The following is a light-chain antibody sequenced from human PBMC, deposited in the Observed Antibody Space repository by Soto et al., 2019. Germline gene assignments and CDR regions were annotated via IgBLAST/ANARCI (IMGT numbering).Light chain of an antibody. J-gene: IGKJ1*01. Sequence: EIVLTQSPGTLSLSQGESATQSCRASRSLDSGQLAWYQQKVGRAPRLLIHDASSRATGIPARFSGSGSGTDFTLTISSLEPEDFAVYYCQQLTDWPPQWTFGQGTKVDNK. V-gene: IGKV3-11*01. CDR3: QQLTDWPPQWT. CDR1: RSLDSGQ. CDR2: DAS.